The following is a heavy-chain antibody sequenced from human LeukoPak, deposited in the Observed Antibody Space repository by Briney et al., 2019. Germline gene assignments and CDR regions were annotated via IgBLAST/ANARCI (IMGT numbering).Heavy chain of an antibody. V-gene: IGHV4-38-2*01. D-gene: IGHD6-19*01. Sequence: SETLSLTCAVAGYSISSGYYWGWIRQPPGKGLEWIGSIYHSGSTYYNPSLKSRVTISVDTSKNQFSLKLSSVTAADTAVYYCASQGDSSGWYAILYWGQGTLVTVSS. CDR3: ASQGDSSGWYAILY. CDR1: GYSISSGYY. J-gene: IGHJ4*02. CDR2: IYHSGST.